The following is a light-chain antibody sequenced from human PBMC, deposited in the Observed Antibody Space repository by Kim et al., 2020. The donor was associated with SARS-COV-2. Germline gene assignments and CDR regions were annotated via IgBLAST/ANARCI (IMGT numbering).Light chain of an antibody. CDR2: DVN. J-gene: IGLJ3*02. Sequence: QSALTQPASVSGSPGQSITISCTGTNNDVGGYNYVSWYQQHPGKAPKFMIYDVNKRPSGVSNRFSGSKSGNTASLTISGLQAEDEDDYYCTSYTRSDTWVFGGGTQLTVL. CDR3: TSYTRSDTWV. V-gene: IGLV2-14*03. CDR1: NNDVGGYNY.